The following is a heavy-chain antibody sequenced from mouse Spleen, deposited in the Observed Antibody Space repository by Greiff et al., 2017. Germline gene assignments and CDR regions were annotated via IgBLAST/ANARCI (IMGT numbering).Heavy chain of an antibody. Sequence: EVKVVESGGDLVKPGGSLKLSCAASGFTFSSYGMSWVRQTPDKRLELVATISSGGSYTYYPDSVKGRFTLSRDNAKNTLYLQMSSLKSEDTAMYYCARHEDGNYLFAYWGQGTLVTVSA. D-gene: IGHD2-1*01. CDR3: ARHEDGNYLFAY. V-gene: IGHV5-6*01. CDR2: ISSGGSYT. CDR1: GFTFSSYG. J-gene: IGHJ3*01.